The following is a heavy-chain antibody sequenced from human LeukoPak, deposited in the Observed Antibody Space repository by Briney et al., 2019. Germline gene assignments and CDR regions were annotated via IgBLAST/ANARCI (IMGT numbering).Heavy chain of an antibody. CDR1: GYTFTGYY. D-gene: IGHD6-13*01. CDR3: ARDGVAAAGDAFDI. Sequence: ASVKVSCKASGYTFTGYYMHWVRQAPGQGLEWMGWINPNSGGTNYAQKFQGWVTMTRDTSISTAYMELSSLRSEDTAVYYCARDGVAAAGDAFDIWGQGTMVTVSS. J-gene: IGHJ3*02. CDR2: INPNSGGT. V-gene: IGHV1-2*04.